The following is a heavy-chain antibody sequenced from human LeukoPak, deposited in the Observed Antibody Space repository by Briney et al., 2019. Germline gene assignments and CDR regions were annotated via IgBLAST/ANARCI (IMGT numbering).Heavy chain of an antibody. J-gene: IGHJ4*02. Sequence: GGSLRLSCEASGFTFSSYSMNWVRQAPGKGLEWISYISTSTTTIYYASSVKGRFTISRDNAKKSLYLQMSSLRVEDTGVYYCASWGEGALDNWGQGTLVTVSS. V-gene: IGHV3-48*01. CDR1: GFTFSSYS. CDR3: ASWGEGALDN. CDR2: ISTSTTTI. D-gene: IGHD1-26*01.